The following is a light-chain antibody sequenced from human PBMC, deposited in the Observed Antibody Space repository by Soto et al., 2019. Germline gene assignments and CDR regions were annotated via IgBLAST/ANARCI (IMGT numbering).Light chain of an antibody. CDR2: AAS. J-gene: IGKJ1*01. CDR3: QQTYINPRT. V-gene: IGKV1-39*01. CDR1: QSLSRY. Sequence: DIQMTQSPSSLSASVGDRVTITCRASQSLSRYLSWYQQKAGKAPKLLIYAASSLQSGVPSRFSGSGSGTDFTLTISSLQPEDFATYYCQQTYINPRTFGQGTKVDIK.